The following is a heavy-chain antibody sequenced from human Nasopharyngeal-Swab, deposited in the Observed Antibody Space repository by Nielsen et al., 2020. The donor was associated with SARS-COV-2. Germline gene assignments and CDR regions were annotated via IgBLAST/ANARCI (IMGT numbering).Heavy chain of an antibody. J-gene: IGHJ6*02. D-gene: IGHD3-3*01. V-gene: IGHV1-69*10. CDR2: IIPTLSIT. Sequence: WVRQAPGQGLEWMGGIIPTLSITNYAQKFQGRVTITADKSTSTAYMELSSLRSEDTAVYYCARAAILFGMDVWGQGTMVTVSS. CDR3: ARAAILFGMDV.